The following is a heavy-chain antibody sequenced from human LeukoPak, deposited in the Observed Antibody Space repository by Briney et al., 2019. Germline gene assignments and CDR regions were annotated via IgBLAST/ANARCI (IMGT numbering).Heavy chain of an antibody. CDR3: AKTHDSSGSRLDY. V-gene: IGHV3-53*01. J-gene: IGHJ4*02. D-gene: IGHD3-22*01. CDR2: IYSGGST. CDR1: GFTVSSNY. Sequence: PGGSLRLSCAASGFTVSSNYMSWVRQAPGKGLEWISIIYSGGSTYYADSVKGRFTISRDNSKNTLYLQMNSLRAEDTAVYYGAKTHDSSGSRLDYWGQGTLVTVSS.